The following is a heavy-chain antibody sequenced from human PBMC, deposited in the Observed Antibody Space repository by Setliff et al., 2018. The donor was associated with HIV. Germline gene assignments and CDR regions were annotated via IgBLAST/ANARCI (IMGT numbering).Heavy chain of an antibody. D-gene: IGHD3-10*01. V-gene: IGHV3-30*02. CDR3: AKCTYYGSGSYYNVDYFDY. CDR1: GFTFSSYG. J-gene: IGHJ4*02. CDR2: IRYDGSNK. Sequence: AGGSLRLSCAASGFTFSSYGMHWVRQAPGKGLEWVAFIRYDGSNKYYADSVKGRFTISRDNSKNTLYLQMNSLRAEDTAVYYCAKCTYYGSGSYYNVDYFDYWGQGTLVTVSS.